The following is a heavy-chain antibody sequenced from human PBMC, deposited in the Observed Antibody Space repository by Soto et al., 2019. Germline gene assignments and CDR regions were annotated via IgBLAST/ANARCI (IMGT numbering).Heavy chain of an antibody. J-gene: IGHJ6*02. CDR1: GLTFSTYA. V-gene: IGHV3-23*01. D-gene: IGHD5-12*01. Sequence: EVHLLESGGDLVQPGGSLRLSCTASGLTFSTYAMSWVRQAPGKGLEWVSAIGGSGTGGRTYYADYVKGRFTISRDNSKNTVYLQMNSLRADDTAVYYGAKTPGGLDGYNSDYYGMDVWGQGTTVTVSS. CDR3: AKTPGGLDGYNSDYYGMDV. CDR2: IGGSGTGGRT.